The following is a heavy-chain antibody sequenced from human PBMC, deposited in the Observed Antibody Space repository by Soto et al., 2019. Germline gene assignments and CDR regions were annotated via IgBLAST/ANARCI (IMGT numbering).Heavy chain of an antibody. CDR3: ARGVHYYDSSGYLAPHAFDI. CDR2: ISAYNGNT. D-gene: IGHD3-22*01. J-gene: IGHJ3*02. V-gene: IGHV1-18*04. Sequence: GASVKVSCKASGYTFTSYGISWVRQAPGQGLEWVGWISAYNGNTNYAQKLQGRVTMTTDTSTSTAYMELRSLRSDDTAVYYCARGVHYYDSSGYLAPHAFDIWGQGTMVTVSS. CDR1: GYTFTSYG.